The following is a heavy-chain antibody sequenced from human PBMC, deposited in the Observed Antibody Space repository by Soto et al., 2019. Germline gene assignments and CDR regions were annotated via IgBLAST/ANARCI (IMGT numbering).Heavy chain of an antibody. CDR3: ARGGHYGDYLNWFDP. Sequence: GASVKVSCKASGGSFSSYAISWVRQAPGQGLEWMGGIIPIIGNKGYAQKVPGRVTMSTNTSLSTVYMELSSLSSEYTAVYYCARGGHYGDYLNWFDPWGQGTLVTVSS. CDR2: IIPIIGNK. CDR1: GGSFSSYA. D-gene: IGHD4-17*01. J-gene: IGHJ5*02. V-gene: IGHV1-8*02.